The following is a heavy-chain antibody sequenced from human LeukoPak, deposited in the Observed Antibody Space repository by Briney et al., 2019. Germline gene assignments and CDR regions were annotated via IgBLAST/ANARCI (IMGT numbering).Heavy chain of an antibody. V-gene: IGHV1-69*04. CDR3: ARGGLNYYDSTVPFDY. CDR1: GGTFSSYA. Sequence: ASVKVSCKASGGTFSSYAISWVRQAPGQGLEWMGRIIPILGIANYAQKFQGRVTITADKSTSTAYMELSSLRSEDTAVYYCARGGLNYYDSTVPFDYWGQGTLVTVSS. CDR2: IIPILGIA. D-gene: IGHD3-22*01. J-gene: IGHJ4*02.